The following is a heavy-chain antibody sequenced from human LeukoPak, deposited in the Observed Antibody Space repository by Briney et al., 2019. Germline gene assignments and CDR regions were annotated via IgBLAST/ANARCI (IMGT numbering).Heavy chain of an antibody. V-gene: IGHV3-48*01. CDR3: ARGGITIFGVVPYDY. CDR1: GFTFSSYS. Sequence: GGSLRLSCAASGFTFSSYSMNWARQAPGKGLEWVSYISSSSSTIYYADSVKGRFTISRDNAKNSLYLQMNSLRAEDTAVYYCARGGITIFGVVPYDYWGQGTLVTVSS. J-gene: IGHJ4*02. CDR2: ISSSSSTI. D-gene: IGHD3-3*01.